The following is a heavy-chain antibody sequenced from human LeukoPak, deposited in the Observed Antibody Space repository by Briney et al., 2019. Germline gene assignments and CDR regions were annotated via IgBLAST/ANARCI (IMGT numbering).Heavy chain of an antibody. CDR1: GFTFDDHA. J-gene: IGHJ4*02. Sequence: GRSLRLSCAASGFTFDDHAMHWVRQAPGKGLEWVSGISWNSGSIGYADSVKGRFTISRDNAKNSLYLQMNSLRAEDTALYYCAKEGINSSLPDYWGQGTLVTVSS. D-gene: IGHD4-11*01. CDR2: ISWNSGSI. CDR3: AKEGINSSLPDY. V-gene: IGHV3-9*01.